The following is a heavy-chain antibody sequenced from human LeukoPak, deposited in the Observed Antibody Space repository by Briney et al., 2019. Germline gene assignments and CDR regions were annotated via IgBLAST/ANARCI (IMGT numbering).Heavy chain of an antibody. J-gene: IGHJ4*02. CDR3: ARLPRYDILTGEGGY. Sequence: SVKVSCKASGGTFSSYAISWVRQAPGQGLEWMGGIIPIFGTANYAQKFQGRVTITADESTSTAYMELSSLRSEDTAVYYCARLPRYDILTGEGGYWGQGTLVTVSS. CDR2: IIPIFGTA. D-gene: IGHD3-9*01. V-gene: IGHV1-69*13. CDR1: GGTFSSYA.